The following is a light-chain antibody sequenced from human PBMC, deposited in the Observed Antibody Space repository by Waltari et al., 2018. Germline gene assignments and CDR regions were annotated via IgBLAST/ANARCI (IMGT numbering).Light chain of an antibody. CDR2: YDR. J-gene: IGLJ1*01. CDR3: HVWHPHVDPGV. V-gene: IGLV3-21*04. CDR1: NIGTYS. Sequence: SYVVTQPPSVSVAPGETVTITCGGDNIGTYSVHWYQQKAGQAPVLVIFYDRDRPSGIPDRFSGSNSGNTATLTISRVEAGDEARYYCHVWHPHVDPGVFGTGTEVTVL.